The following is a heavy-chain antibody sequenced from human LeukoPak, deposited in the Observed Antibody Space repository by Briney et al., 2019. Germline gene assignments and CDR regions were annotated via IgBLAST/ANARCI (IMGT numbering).Heavy chain of an antibody. V-gene: IGHV3-15*01. J-gene: IGHJ3*01. Sequence: RSGGSLRLSCAASGFTFINDWMSWVRQAPGKGLEWVGRIKSKTDGGTTDYAAPVKGRFTISRDDSKNTLNLQMNSPKTEDTAVYYCTRGHVGPLWGQGTMVTVSS. CDR1: GFTFINDW. CDR2: IKSKTDGGTT. D-gene: IGHD1-26*01. CDR3: TRGHVGPL.